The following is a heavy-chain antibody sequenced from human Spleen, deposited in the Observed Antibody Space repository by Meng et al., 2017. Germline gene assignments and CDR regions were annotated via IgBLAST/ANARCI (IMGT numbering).Heavy chain of an antibody. CDR1: GGIFSNYV. J-gene: IGHJ6*02. CDR3: ASGAGYYYYYYGMDV. CDR2: INAVFGTT. D-gene: IGHD3-10*01. Sequence: SVKVSCKALGGIFSNYVIGWVRQAPGQGLEWMGGINAVFGTTNYAQKFQDRVTITSDESTSTAYMELSSLRSEDTAVYYCASGAGYYYYYYGMDVWGQGTTVTVSS. V-gene: IGHV1-69*13.